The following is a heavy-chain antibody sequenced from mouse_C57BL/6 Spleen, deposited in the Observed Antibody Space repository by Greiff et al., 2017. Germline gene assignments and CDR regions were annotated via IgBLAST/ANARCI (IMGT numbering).Heavy chain of an antibody. V-gene: IGHV2-6-1*01. D-gene: IGHD2-5*01. CDR2: IWSDGST. Sequence: VKLVESGPGLVAPSQSLSITCTVSGFSLTSYGVHWVRQPPGKGLEWLVVIWSDGSTTYNSALKSRLSLSKDNSKSQVFLKMNSLQTDDTAMYYCARHESNYAYAMDYWGQGTSVTVSS. J-gene: IGHJ4*01. CDR1: GFSLTSYG. CDR3: ARHESNYAYAMDY.